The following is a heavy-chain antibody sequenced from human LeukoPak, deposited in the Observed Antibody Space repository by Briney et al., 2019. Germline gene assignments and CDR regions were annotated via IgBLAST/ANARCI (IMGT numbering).Heavy chain of an antibody. CDR3: VRDRGYSTFDY. V-gene: IGHV3-7*03. D-gene: IGHD3-22*01. Sequence: GGSLRLSCEASGFVYGHSWMSWVRQAPGKGLEWVANINLDGSEINYLDSLTGRLTISRDNAKDSLYLQMNGLRAEDAAVYFCVRDRGYSTFDYWGQGTLVTVSS. J-gene: IGHJ4*02. CDR1: GFVYGHSW. CDR2: INLDGSEI.